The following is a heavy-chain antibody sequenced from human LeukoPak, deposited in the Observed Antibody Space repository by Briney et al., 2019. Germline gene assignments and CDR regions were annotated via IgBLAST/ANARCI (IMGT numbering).Heavy chain of an antibody. CDR1: GGSFSGYY. CDR3: ARGGHDILTGYTGMDV. V-gene: IGHV4-34*01. Sequence: PSETLSLTCAVYGGSFSGYYWSWIRQPPGKGLEWIGEINHSGSTNYNPSLKSRVTISVDTSKNQFSLKLSSVTAADTAVYYCARGGHDILTGYTGMDVWGQGTTVTASS. J-gene: IGHJ6*02. D-gene: IGHD3-9*01. CDR2: INHSGST.